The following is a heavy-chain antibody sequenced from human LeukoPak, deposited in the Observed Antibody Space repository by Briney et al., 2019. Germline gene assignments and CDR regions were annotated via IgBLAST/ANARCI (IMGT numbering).Heavy chain of an antibody. J-gene: IGHJ4*02. CDR3: ARDPGYFVGY. CDR1: GFTFSSYT. V-gene: IGHV3-48*01. D-gene: IGHD2/OR15-2a*01. Sequence: PGGSLRLSWAASGFTFSSYTMNWVRQAPGKGLEWVSYISTSSSTMYYADSVKGRFTISRDNAKNSLYLQMNSLRAEDTAVYYCARDPGYFVGYWGQGTLVTVSS. CDR2: ISTSSSTM.